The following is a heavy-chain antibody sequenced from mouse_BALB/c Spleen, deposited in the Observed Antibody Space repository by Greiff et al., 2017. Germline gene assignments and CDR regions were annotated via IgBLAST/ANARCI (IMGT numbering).Heavy chain of an antibody. D-gene: IGHD2-4*01. CDR3: ARSTMITTESSAY. V-gene: IGHV5-17*02. Sequence: EVQGVESGGGLVQPGGSRKLSCAASGFTFSSFGMHWVRQAPEKGLEWVAYISSGSSTIYYADTVKGRFTISRDNPKNTLFLQMTSLRSEDTAMYYCARSTMITTESSAYWGQGTLVTVSA. J-gene: IGHJ3*01. CDR2: ISSGSSTI. CDR1: GFTFSSFG.